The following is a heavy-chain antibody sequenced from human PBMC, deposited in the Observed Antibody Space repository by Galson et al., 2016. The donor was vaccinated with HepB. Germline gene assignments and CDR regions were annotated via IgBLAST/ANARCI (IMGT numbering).Heavy chain of an antibody. CDR3: ARDTSSDNGALDY. CDR2: IYYSGST. Sequence: TLSLTCTVSGASISSSDYYWTWIRQHPGKGLEWIGYIYYSGSTYYNPSLKSRVTISLDTSKNQFSLKVRSVTAADTVVYYCARDTSSDNGALDYWGQGTLVTVSS. J-gene: IGHJ4*02. D-gene: IGHD2-2*01. CDR1: GASISSSDYY. V-gene: IGHV4-31*03.